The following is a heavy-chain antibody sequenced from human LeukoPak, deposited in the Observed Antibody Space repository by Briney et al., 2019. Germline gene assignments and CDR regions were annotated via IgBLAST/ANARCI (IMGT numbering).Heavy chain of an antibody. D-gene: IGHD1-1*01. CDR1: GGSFSDYY. J-gene: IGHJ4*02. Sequence: PSETLSLTCVVYGGSFSDYYWNWIRQAPGKGLEWIGEINHSGNTKYNPSLESRVTISVDTSKNQFSLNLTSVTAADTAIYYCASWNARIHSIDDWGQGTLVTVSS. CDR2: INHSGNT. V-gene: IGHV4-34*01. CDR3: ASWNARIHSIDD.